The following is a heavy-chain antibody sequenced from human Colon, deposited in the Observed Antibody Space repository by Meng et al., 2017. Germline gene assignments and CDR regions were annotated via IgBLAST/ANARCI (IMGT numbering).Heavy chain of an antibody. CDR1: GGSISSYNW. CDR2: IDLGGTP. CDR3: ARHGGWHFDY. V-gene: IGHV4-4*02. D-gene: IGHD6-19*01. J-gene: IGHJ4*02. Sequence: QLQLQESGPGLVEPSGTLSPTCAVLGGSISSYNWWSWVRQPPGKGLEWIGQIDLGGTPYYNPSLESRVIMSLDKSKNQLSLRLTSVAAADTAVYDCARHGGWHFDYWGQGALVTVSS.